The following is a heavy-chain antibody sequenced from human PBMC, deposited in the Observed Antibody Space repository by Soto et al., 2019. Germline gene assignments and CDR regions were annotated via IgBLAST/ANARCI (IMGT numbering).Heavy chain of an antibody. CDR2: LSWNSGTI. D-gene: IGHD6-19*01. V-gene: IGHV3-9*01. J-gene: IGHJ4*02. CDR1: GFTFEDYA. Sequence: EVQLVESGGGLVQPGKSLRLSCAASGFTFEDYAMHWVRQVPGKGLEWVSGLSWNSGTIDYADSVKGRFTISRDNAKNSLHLQMNSLKPEDTAFYYCAKAESSGWYYSLGYWGQGTLVTVSS. CDR3: AKAESSGWYYSLGY.